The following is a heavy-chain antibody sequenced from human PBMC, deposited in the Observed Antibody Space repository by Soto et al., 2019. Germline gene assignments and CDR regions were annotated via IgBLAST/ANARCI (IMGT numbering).Heavy chain of an antibody. Sequence: SETLSLICTVTGGTISGYYWTWIRQSAGGGLEWIGRIYSSGSTNYNPSLKSRVTISLDTSMNHFSLRLSSVTAADTAVYYCARGQRFSDWFDPWGQGTLVTVSS. J-gene: IGHJ5*02. CDR2: IYSSGST. D-gene: IGHD3-3*01. CDR3: ARGQRFSDWFDP. V-gene: IGHV4-4*07. CDR1: GGTISGYY.